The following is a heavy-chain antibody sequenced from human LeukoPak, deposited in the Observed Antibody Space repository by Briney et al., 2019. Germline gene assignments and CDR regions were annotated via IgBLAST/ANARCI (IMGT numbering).Heavy chain of an antibody. CDR2: IRYDGSNK. D-gene: IGHD3-3*01. V-gene: IGHV3-30*02. Sequence: GGSLRLSCAASGVTFSSYGMHWVRQAPGKGLEWVAFIRYDGSNKYYADSVKGRFTISRDNSKNTLYLQMNSLRAEDTAVYYCAKDRSNDFWSGYLFDYWGQGTLVTVSS. CDR1: GVTFSSYG. J-gene: IGHJ4*02. CDR3: AKDRSNDFWSGYLFDY.